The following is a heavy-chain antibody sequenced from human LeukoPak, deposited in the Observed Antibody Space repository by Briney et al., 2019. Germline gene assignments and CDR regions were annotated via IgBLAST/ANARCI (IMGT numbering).Heavy chain of an antibody. V-gene: IGHV4-38-2*02. Sequence: SETLSLTCNVSGYSISSGYYWGWIRQPPAKGLEWIGSIYHSGRTHYNPSLKSRVTISGDTSKNQFSLKLSSVTAAETAVYYCARGLTPDAFDIWGQGTMVTVSS. CDR1: GYSISSGYY. J-gene: IGHJ3*02. CDR2: IYHSGRT. CDR3: ARGLTPDAFDI.